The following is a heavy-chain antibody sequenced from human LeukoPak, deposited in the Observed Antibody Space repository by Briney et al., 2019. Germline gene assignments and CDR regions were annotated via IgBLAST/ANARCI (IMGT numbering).Heavy chain of an antibody. D-gene: IGHD3-16*02. V-gene: IGHV4-34*01. CDR1: GGSFSGYY. CDR3: ARGRRVAHYDYVWGSYRNWFDP. J-gene: IGHJ5*02. Sequence: PSETLSLTCAVYGGSFSGYYWSWIRQPPGKGLEWIGEINHSGSTNYNPSLKSRVTISVDTSKNQFSLKLSSVTAADTAVYYCARGRRVAHYDYVWGSYRNWFDPWGQGTLATVSS. CDR2: INHSGST.